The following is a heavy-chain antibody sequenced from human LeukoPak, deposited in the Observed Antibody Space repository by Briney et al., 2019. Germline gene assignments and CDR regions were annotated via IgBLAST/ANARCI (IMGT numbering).Heavy chain of an antibody. J-gene: IGHJ4*02. CDR3: ARDRGTWNDDGFDY. V-gene: IGHV4-59*12. Sequence: SETLSLTCTVSGGSISSYYWSWIRQPPGKGLEWIGYIYYSGSTNYNPSLKSRVTISVDTSKNQFSLRLSSVTAADTAVYYCARDRGTWNDDGFDYWGQGTLVTVSS. CDR2: IYYSGST. D-gene: IGHD1-1*01. CDR1: GGSISSYY.